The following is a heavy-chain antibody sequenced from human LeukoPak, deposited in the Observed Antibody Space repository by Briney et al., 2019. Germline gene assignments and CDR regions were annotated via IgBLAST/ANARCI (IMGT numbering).Heavy chain of an antibody. CDR1: GGSISSYY. V-gene: IGHV4-59*01. J-gene: IGHJ3*02. Sequence: SETLSLTCTVSGGSISSYYWSWIRQPPGKGLEWIGYIYYSGSTNYNPSLKSRVTISVDTSKNQFSLKLSSVTAADTAVYYCAKGSTMIVGLDAFDIWGQGTMVTVSS. CDR3: AKGSTMIVGLDAFDI. D-gene: IGHD3-22*01. CDR2: IYYSGST.